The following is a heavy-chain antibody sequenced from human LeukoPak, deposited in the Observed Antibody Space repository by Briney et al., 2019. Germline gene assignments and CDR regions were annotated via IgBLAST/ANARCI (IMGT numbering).Heavy chain of an antibody. CDR2: MNPNSGNT. CDR3: AGGSKYCSSTSCYRLDP. CDR1: GYTFTGYY. V-gene: IGHV1-8*03. D-gene: IGHD2-2*02. J-gene: IGHJ5*02. Sequence: ASVKVSCKASGYTFTGYYMHWVRQATGQGLEWMGWMNPNSGNTGYAQKFQGRVTITRNTSISTAYMELSSLRSEDTAVYYCAGGSKYCSSTSCYRLDPWGQGTLVTVSS.